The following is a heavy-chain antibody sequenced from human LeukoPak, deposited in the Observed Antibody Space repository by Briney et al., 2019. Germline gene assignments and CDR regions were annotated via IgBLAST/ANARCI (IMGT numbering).Heavy chain of an antibody. V-gene: IGHV1-69*13. CDR1: GYTFTSYD. Sequence: GASVKVSCKASGYTFTSYDINWVRQAPGQGLEWMGGIIPIFGTANYAQKFQGRVTITADESTSTAYMELSSLRSEDTAVYYCARGRGVAVATLDYWGQGTLVTVSS. CDR3: ARGRGVAVATLDY. CDR2: IIPIFGTA. J-gene: IGHJ4*02. D-gene: IGHD6-19*01.